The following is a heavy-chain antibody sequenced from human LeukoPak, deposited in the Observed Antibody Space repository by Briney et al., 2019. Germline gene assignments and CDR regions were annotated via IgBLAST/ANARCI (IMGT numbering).Heavy chain of an antibody. V-gene: IGHV4-59*01. CDR3: ARAEYDFWSGYYKEGWFDP. CDR2: IYYSGST. D-gene: IGHD3-3*01. CDR1: GGSISSYY. J-gene: IGHJ5*02. Sequence: SETLSLTCTVSGGSISSYYWSWIRQPPGKGLEWIGYIYYSGSTNYNPSLKSRVTISVDTSKNQFSLTLSSVTAADTAVYYCARAEYDFWSGYYKEGWFDPWGQGTLVTVSS.